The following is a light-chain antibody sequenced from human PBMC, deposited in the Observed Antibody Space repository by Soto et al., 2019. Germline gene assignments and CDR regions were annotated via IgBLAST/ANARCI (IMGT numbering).Light chain of an antibody. Sequence: QSALTQPASVSGSPGQSITISCTGTSSDVGGYNYVSWYQHHPGKAPKLMIYDVSNRPSGVSNRFSGSKSGNTASLTTSGLQAEDEADYYCNSYTSTSTSYVFGTGTKVTVL. J-gene: IGLJ1*01. CDR3: NSYTSTSTSYV. CDR2: DVS. CDR1: SSDVGGYNY. V-gene: IGLV2-14*03.